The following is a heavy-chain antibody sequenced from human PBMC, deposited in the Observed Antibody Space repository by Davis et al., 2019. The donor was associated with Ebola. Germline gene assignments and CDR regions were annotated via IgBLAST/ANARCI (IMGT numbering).Heavy chain of an antibody. V-gene: IGHV3-21*01. J-gene: IGHJ2*01. CDR2: ISRSSSYI. CDR3: ARDLSSSFSARASWYFDL. D-gene: IGHD6-6*01. CDR1: GFTFSSYS. Sequence: PGGSLRLSCAASGFTFSSYSMNWVRHAPGKGLEWVSSISRSSSYIYYADSVKGRFTISRDNAKNALYLQMNSLRAEDTAVYYCARDLSSSFSARASWYFDLWGRGTLVTVSS.